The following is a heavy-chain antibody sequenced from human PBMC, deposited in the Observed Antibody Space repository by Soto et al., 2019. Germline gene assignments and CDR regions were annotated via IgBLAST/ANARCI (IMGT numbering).Heavy chain of an antibody. V-gene: IGHV4-59*01. Sequence: SETLSLTCTVSGGSISSYYWSWIRQPPGKGLEWIGYIYYSGSTNYNPSLKSRVTISVDTSKNQFSLKLSSVTAADTAVYYCARGLGPKDIVVVPAANGIWSLNTNWFDPWGQGTLVTVSS. CDR2: IYYSGST. CDR1: GGSISSYY. D-gene: IGHD2-2*01. CDR3: ARGLGPKDIVVVPAANGIWSLNTNWFDP. J-gene: IGHJ5*02.